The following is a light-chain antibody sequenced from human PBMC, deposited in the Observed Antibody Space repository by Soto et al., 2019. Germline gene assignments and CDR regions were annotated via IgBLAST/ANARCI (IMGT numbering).Light chain of an antibody. CDR2: GAS. Sequence: ENGLRQSPGTLSLSPGERDTLSCGASQSVSSSCLAWYQQKPGQAPRLLIYGASSRATGIPDRFSGSGSGTDFTLTISRLEPEDFAVYYCQQYGSSPWTFGQGTKVEIK. V-gene: IGKV3-20*01. CDR1: QSVSSSC. J-gene: IGKJ1*01. CDR3: QQYGSSPWT.